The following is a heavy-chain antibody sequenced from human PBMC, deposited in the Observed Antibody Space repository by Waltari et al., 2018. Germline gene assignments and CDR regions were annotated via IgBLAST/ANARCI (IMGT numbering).Heavy chain of an antibody. V-gene: IGHV4-39*07. CDR1: GGSTRSSRHY. CDR2: VYFTGAT. D-gene: IGHD4-17*01. Sequence: QLQLQESGPGLVKPSETLSLTCAVSGGSTRSSRHYWCWIRQSPGEGLEWIGSVYFTGATNYSPAFKSRVTVSLDTSKNQFSLKLSSVTAADTAVYYCATDRRIAYGYYCDFWGQGILVTVSS. J-gene: IGHJ4*02. CDR3: ATDRRIAYGYYCDF.